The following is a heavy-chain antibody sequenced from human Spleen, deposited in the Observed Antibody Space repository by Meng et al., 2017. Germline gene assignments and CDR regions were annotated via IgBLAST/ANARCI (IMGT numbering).Heavy chain of an antibody. J-gene: IGHJ4*02. V-gene: IGHV4-34*01. D-gene: IGHD4-11*01. CDR1: GGSLRDYY. CDR2: INHSGST. Sequence: QVQLQQWGAGLLKPSETLALPCVVSGGSLRDYYWSWIRQPPGKGLEWIGEINHSGSTNYNPSLESRATISVDTSQNNLSLKLSSVTAADSAVYYCARGPTTMAHDFDYWGQGTLVTVSS. CDR3: ARGPTTMAHDFDY.